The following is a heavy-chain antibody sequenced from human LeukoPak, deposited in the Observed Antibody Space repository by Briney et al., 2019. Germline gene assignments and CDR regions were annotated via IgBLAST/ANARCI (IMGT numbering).Heavy chain of an antibody. J-gene: IGHJ5*02. CDR1: GYTFTSYY. D-gene: IGHD1-26*01. CDR2: INPSGGST. V-gene: IGHV1-46*01. CDR3: ARTKGQGIVGATGGDWFDP. Sequence: ASVKVSRKASGYTFTSYYMHWVRQAPGQGLEWMGIINPSGGSTSYAQKFQGRVTMTRDMSTSTVYMELSSLRSEDTAVYYCARTKGQGIVGATGGDWFDPWGQGTLVTVSS.